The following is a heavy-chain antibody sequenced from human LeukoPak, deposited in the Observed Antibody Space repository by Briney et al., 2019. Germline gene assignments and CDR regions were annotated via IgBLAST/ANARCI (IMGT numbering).Heavy chain of an antibody. Sequence: GGSLRLSCAASGFTFSNYGMHWVRQAPGKGLEWVAVISYDGSNKYYADSVKGRFTISRDNSKNTLYLQMNSLRAEDTAVYYCARGNYDILTGYYPIDYWGQGTLVTVSS. CDR2: ISYDGSNK. D-gene: IGHD3-9*01. CDR1: GFTFSNYG. V-gene: IGHV3-30*03. CDR3: ARGNYDILTGYYPIDY. J-gene: IGHJ4*02.